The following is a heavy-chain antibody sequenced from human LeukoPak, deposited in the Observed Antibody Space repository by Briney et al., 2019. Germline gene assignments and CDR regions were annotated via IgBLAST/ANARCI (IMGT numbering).Heavy chain of an antibody. J-gene: IGHJ6*03. CDR2: ISGSGGST. CDR1: GFTFSSYA. V-gene: IGHV3-23*01. Sequence: GGSLRLSCAASGFTFSSYAMSWVRQAPGKGLEWVSAISGSGGSTYYADSVKGRFTISRDNSKNTLYLQMNSLRAEDTAVYYCARDSGYYYYMDVWGKGTTVTVSS. CDR3: ARDSGYYYYMDV.